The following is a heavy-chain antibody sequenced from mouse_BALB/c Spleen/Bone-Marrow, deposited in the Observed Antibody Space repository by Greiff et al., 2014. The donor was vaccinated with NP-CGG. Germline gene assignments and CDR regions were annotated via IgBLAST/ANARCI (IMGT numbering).Heavy chain of an antibody. Sequence: EVQRVESGGGLVKPGGSLKLSCAASGFTFSDYYMYWVRQTPEKRLEWVATISDGSTYTYYPDSVKGRFTISRDSAKNNLYLQMSSLKSEDTALYYCARDRGVQGYAMDYWGQGTSVTVSS. D-gene: IGHD2-14*01. CDR2: ISDGSTYT. J-gene: IGHJ4*01. CDR1: GFTFSDYY. CDR3: ARDRGVQGYAMDY. V-gene: IGHV5-4*02.